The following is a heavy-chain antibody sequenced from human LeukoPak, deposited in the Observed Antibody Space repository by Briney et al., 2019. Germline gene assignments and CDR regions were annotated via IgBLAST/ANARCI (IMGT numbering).Heavy chain of an antibody. CDR3: ARWYYYESRRSFDP. CDR1: GGSISNYY. V-gene: IGHV4-59*01. J-gene: IGHJ5*02. CDR2: IHYSGST. D-gene: IGHD3-22*01. Sequence: PSETLSLTCTVSGGSISNYYWSWIRQPPGKGLEWIGYIHYSGSTNYNPSLKSRVTISVDTSKNQFSLKLSSLSVADTAVYYCARWYYYESRRSFDPWGQGTLVTVSS.